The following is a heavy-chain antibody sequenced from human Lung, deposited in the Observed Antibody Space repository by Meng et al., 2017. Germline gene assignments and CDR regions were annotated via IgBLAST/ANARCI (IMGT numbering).Heavy chain of an antibody. J-gene: IGHJ2*01. CDR2: MSFEGAQI. Sequence: QVELGESGGGVVQPGGPLRVSCAAYGITFNTYAMHWVRQAPGKGLEWVSLMSFEGAQIYYSDSVRGRFTISRDNSKNTLYLQMNSLRAEDTAVYYCARDKPPNDVWGRGTLVTVSS. CDR1: GITFNTYA. V-gene: IGHV3-30*01. CDR3: ARDKPPNDV.